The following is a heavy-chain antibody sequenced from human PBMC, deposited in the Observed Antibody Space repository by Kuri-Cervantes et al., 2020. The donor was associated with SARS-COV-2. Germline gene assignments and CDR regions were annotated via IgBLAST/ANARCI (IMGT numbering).Heavy chain of an antibody. J-gene: IGHJ4*02. CDR2: FTATGANT. D-gene: IGHD6-6*01. CDR1: GFVFTNYA. Sequence: GESLKISCAASGFVFTNYAMGWVRQAPGKGLEWVSGFTATGANTYYADSVRGRFTISRDTSKKTLYLQMNSLRAEDTAVYYCARGARSIAAHFDYWGQGTLVTVSS. V-gene: IGHV3-23*01. CDR3: ARGARSIAAHFDY.